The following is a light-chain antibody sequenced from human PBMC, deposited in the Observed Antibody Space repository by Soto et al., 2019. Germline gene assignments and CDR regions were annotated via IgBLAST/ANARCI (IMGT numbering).Light chain of an antibody. Sequence: QSALTRPASVSGSPGQSIAISCTGASIDVGGYNYVSWYQQHPGKAPKLMIYDVASRPSGVSDRFSGSKSGNTASLTISGLQAEDEADYYCSSYTSSSTLFVFGTGTKSPS. J-gene: IGLJ1*01. V-gene: IGLV2-14*03. CDR3: SSYTSSSTLFV. CDR1: SIDVGGYNY. CDR2: DVA.